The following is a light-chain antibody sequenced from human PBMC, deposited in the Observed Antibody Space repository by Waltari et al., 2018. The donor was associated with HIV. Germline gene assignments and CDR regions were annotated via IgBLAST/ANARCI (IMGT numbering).Light chain of an antibody. CDR1: SLRSYY. V-gene: IGLV3-19*01. CDR2: GKN. Sequence: SSELTQDPAVSVALGQTVRITCQGDSLRSYYASWYQQKPGQAPVLVIYGKNNRPSGIPDRFSGSSSGNTASLTITGAQAEEEADYYCNSRDSSGNHFVFGGGTKLTVL. CDR3: NSRDSSGNHFV. J-gene: IGLJ2*01.